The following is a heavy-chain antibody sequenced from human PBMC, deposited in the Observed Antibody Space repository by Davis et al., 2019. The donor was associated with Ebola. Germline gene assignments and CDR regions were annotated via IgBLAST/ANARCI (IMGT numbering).Heavy chain of an antibody. Sequence: GESLKISCAASGFSFSSYVMHWVRPAPGKGLEWVALIQYDGSHKSYADSVKGRFIVTRDNSAKMMYLQMNSLRPDDTAVFYCARAGDFGMDVWGQGTTVTVSS. CDR2: IQYDGSHK. CDR3: ARAGDFGMDV. V-gene: IGHV3-30*04. CDR1: GFSFSSYV. J-gene: IGHJ6*02. D-gene: IGHD2-8*02.